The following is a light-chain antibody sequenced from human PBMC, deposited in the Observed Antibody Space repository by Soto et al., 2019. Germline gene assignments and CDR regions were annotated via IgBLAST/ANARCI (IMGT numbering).Light chain of an antibody. CDR3: QQYGTSPLT. Sequence: EIVLTQSPGTLSLSPGERATLSCRASQSVSSSYLAWYQQKPDQAPRLLIYGASSRATGIPDRFSVSGSGTNFPVTIIRLKPDNFSVYYCQQYGTSPLTFGGRTKVEIK. J-gene: IGKJ4*01. CDR2: GAS. CDR1: QSVSSSY. V-gene: IGKV3-20*01.